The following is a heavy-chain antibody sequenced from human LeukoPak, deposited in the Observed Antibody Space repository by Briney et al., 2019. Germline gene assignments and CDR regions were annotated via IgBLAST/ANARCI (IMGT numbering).Heavy chain of an antibody. CDR2: IYHSGTT. Sequence: PSETLSLTCAVSGYSISSGYHWGWIRQPPGKGLQWIGYIYHSGTTNYNPSLKSRLTILVDTSKNQFSLKLSSVTAADTAVYYCARAVGYSYGKYYFDYWGQGTLVTVSS. CDR1: GYSISSGYH. CDR3: ARAVGYSYGKYYFDY. J-gene: IGHJ4*02. D-gene: IGHD5-18*01. V-gene: IGHV4-38-2*01.